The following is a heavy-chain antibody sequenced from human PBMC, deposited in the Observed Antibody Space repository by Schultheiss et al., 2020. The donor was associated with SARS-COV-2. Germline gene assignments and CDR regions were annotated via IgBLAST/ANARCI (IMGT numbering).Heavy chain of an antibody. D-gene: IGHD1-26*01. V-gene: IGHV4-39*01. Sequence: SETLSLTCTVSGGSISSISSSTYYWGWIRQPPGKGLEWIGNIFYSGSTYYNPSLKSRVTISVDTSKNQFSLKLSSVTAADTAVYYCARATYYYGMDVWGQGTTVTVSS. J-gene: IGHJ6*02. CDR3: ARATYYYGMDV. CDR2: IFYSGST. CDR1: GGSISSISSSTYY.